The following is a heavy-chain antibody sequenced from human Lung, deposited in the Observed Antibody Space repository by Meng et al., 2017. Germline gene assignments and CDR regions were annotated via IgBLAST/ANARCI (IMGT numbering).Heavy chain of an antibody. CDR2: IFHSGST. Sequence: VLFQESGPGLVKPSGTLSLTCAVAGGSSTSSTWWSWVRQTPGKGLEWFGYIFHSGSTNYNPPLENRVTISVDKSKNQFSLKVYSVTAADTATYYCARFDISSSGRGDYWGQGILVTVSS. CDR3: ARFDISSSGRGDY. CDR1: GGSSTSSTW. D-gene: IGHD1-26*01. J-gene: IGHJ4*02. V-gene: IGHV4-4*02.